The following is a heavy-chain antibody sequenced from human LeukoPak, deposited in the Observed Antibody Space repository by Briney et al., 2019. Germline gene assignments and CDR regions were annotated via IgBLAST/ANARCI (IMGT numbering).Heavy chain of an antibody. D-gene: IGHD3/OR15-3a*01. Sequence: GGSLRLSCTASGFTFSNFWMGWVRQAPGKGLEWVANIKQDETEKFYLGSVKGRFTISRDNGKSSLYLQMNSLRAEDTALYYCATSYDMGWLIGYWGQGTLVTVSS. CDR3: ATSYDMGWLIGY. J-gene: IGHJ4*02. CDR1: GFTFSNFW. CDR2: IKQDETEK. V-gene: IGHV3-7*03.